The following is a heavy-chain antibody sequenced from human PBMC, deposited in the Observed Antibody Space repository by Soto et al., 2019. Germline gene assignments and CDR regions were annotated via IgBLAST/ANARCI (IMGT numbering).Heavy chain of an antibody. Sequence: EVQLVESGGGLVQPGRSLRLSCAASGFTFDDYAMHWVRQAPGKGLEWVSGISWNSGSIGYADSVKCRFTISRDNAKNSLYLQMNSLRAEDTALYYCAKDAHRYYYYYMDVWGKGTTVTVSS. CDR3: AKDAHRYYYYYMDV. CDR2: ISWNSGSI. CDR1: GFTFDDYA. V-gene: IGHV3-9*01. J-gene: IGHJ6*03.